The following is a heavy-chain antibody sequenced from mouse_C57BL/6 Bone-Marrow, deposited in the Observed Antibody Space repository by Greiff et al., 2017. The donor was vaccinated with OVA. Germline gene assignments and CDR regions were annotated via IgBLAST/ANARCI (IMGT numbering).Heavy chain of an antibody. Sequence: VQRVESGPELVKPGASVKISCTASGYAFSSSWMNWVKQRPGKGLEWIGRIYPGDGDTNYNGKFKGKATLTADKSSSTAYLQLSSLTSEDSAVYVGARSGGEDGHYFDYWGQGTTLTVSS. V-gene: IGHV1-82*01. CDR2: IYPGDGDT. CDR1: GYAFSSSW. D-gene: IGHD1-2*01. CDR3: ARSGGEDGHYFDY. J-gene: IGHJ2*01.